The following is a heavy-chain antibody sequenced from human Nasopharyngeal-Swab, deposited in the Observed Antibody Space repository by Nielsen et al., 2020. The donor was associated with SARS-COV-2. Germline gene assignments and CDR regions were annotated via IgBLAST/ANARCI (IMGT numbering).Heavy chain of an antibody. CDR2: IIPILGIA. CDR3: ARGWERWLRSPVNAFDI. D-gene: IGHD5-24*01. V-gene: IGHV1-69*02. Sequence: WVRKAPGQGLEWMGRIIPILGIANYAQKFQGRVTITADKSTSTAYMELSSLRSEDTAVYYCARGWERWLRSPVNAFDIWGQGTMVTVSS. J-gene: IGHJ3*02.